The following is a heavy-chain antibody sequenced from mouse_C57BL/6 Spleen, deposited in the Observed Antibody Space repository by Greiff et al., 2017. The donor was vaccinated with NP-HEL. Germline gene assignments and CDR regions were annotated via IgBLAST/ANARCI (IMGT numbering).Heavy chain of an antibody. CDR2: IDPETGGT. V-gene: IGHV1-15*01. CDR3: TNYYGSSYWYFDV. J-gene: IGHJ1*03. D-gene: IGHD1-1*01. Sequence: VQLVESGAELVRPGASVTLSCKASGYTFTDYEMHWVKQTPVHGLEWIGAIDPETGGTAYNQKFKGKAILTADKSSSTAYMELRSLTSEDSAVYYCTNYYGSSYWYFDVWGTGTTVTVSS. CDR1: GYTFTDYE.